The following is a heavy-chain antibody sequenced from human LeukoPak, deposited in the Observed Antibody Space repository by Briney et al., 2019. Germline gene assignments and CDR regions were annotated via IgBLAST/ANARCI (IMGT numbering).Heavy chain of an antibody. V-gene: IGHV3-23*01. CDR1: GFTFSNYA. D-gene: IGHD2-2*01. CDR2: ISGSGGST. J-gene: IGHJ4*02. Sequence: GGSLRLSCSASGFTFSNYAMSWVRQAPGKGLEWVSAISGSGGSTYYADSVKGRFNISRDNSKNTLYLQMNSLGAEDTAVYYCAKAIGTSCYGGIDYWGQGTLVTVSS. CDR3: AKAIGTSCYGGIDY.